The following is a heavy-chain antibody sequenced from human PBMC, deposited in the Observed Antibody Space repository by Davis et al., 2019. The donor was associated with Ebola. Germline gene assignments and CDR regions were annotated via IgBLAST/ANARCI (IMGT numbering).Heavy chain of an antibody. Sequence: ASVKVSCKASGGTFRSYVITWVRQAPGQGLQWVGWVSTYDNSSRPAQSLQGRLTLTKDTSTSTVFLELRSLRLDDTAIYYCARDPFPGPTWGRGTLITVSS. CDR1: GGTFRSYV. CDR2: VSTYDNSS. CDR3: ARDPFPGPT. V-gene: IGHV1-18*01. J-gene: IGHJ4*02.